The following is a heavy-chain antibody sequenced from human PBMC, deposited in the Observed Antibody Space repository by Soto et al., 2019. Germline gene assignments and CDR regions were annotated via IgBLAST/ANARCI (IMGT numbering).Heavy chain of an antibody. J-gene: IGHJ3*02. D-gene: IGHD6-13*01. V-gene: IGHV2-5*01. CDR3: PHRLLIAATGPLGAFDI. CDR1: GFSLSTSGVG. Sequence: SGPTLVNPTQTLTLTCTFSGFSLSTSGVGVGWIRQPPGKALEWLALIYWNDDKRYSPSLKSRLTITKDTSKNQVVLTMTNMYPVDTTPNSCPHRLLIAATGPLGAFDIWGQGTMVTVSS. CDR2: IYWNDDK.